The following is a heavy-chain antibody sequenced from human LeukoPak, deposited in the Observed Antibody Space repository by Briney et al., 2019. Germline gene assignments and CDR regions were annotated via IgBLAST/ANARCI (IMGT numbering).Heavy chain of an antibody. D-gene: IGHD3-22*01. Sequence: ASVTVSCKASGYTFTGYYMHWVRQAPGQRLEWMGWINPNSGGTNYAQKFQGRVTMTRDTSISTAYMELSRLRSDDTAVYYCARGPQNITMIRVSLLLHWGQGTLVTVSS. V-gene: IGHV1-2*02. CDR2: INPNSGGT. CDR1: GYTFTGYY. J-gene: IGHJ1*01. CDR3: ARGPQNITMIRVSLLLH.